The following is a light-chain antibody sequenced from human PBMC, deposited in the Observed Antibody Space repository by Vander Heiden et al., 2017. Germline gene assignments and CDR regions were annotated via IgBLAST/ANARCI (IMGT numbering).Light chain of an antibody. CDR2: AAS. J-gene: IGKJ1*01. CDR1: QGISSY. CDR3: QQYDSYPRT. Sequence: AIRMTQSPSSFSASTGDRVTITCRASQGISSYLAWYQQKPGKAPKLLIYAASTLQSGVPSRFSGSGSGTDFTLTISCLQSEDFATYYCQQYDSYPRTFGQRTKVEIK. V-gene: IGKV1-8*01.